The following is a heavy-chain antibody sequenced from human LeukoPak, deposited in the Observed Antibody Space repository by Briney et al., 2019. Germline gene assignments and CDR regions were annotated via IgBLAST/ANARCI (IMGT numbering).Heavy chain of an antibody. D-gene: IGHD3-22*01. V-gene: IGHV1-8*01. CDR3: ARGTYYYDSSGYSFDY. J-gene: IGHJ4*02. Sequence: ASVKVSCKASGYTFTSYDINWMRQATGQGLEWMGWMNPNSGNTGYAQKFQGRVTMTRNTSISTAYMELSSLRSEDTAVYYCARGTYYYDSSGYSFDYWGQGTLVTVSS. CDR1: GYTFTSYD. CDR2: MNPNSGNT.